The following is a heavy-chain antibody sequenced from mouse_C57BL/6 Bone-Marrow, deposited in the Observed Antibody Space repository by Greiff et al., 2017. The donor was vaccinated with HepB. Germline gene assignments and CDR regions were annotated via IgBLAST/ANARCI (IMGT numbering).Heavy chain of an antibody. J-gene: IGHJ2*01. Sequence: VQLQQSGPELVKPGASVKISCKASVYTFTDYYMNWVKQSHGKSLEWIGDINPNNGGTSYNQKFKGKATLTVDKSSSTAYMELRSLTSEDSAVYYCASGYDYDPFDYWGQGTTLTVSS. CDR1: VYTFTDYY. CDR2: INPNNGGT. V-gene: IGHV1-26*01. D-gene: IGHD2-4*01. CDR3: ASGYDYDPFDY.